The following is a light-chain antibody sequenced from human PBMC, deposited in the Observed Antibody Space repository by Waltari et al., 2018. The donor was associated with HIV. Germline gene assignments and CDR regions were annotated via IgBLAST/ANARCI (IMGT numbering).Light chain of an antibody. CDR1: TGPVSSGHY. Sequence: QTVVTQEPSVTVSPGGTVTLNCTSATGPVSSGHYANWFQQRPGQAPRPLMYSSDKKHSWTPSRFSGSLVGDRAVLVLSPVWPEDETDYYCILFFRSSYLFGGGTKVTVL. CDR2: SSD. CDR3: ILFFRSSYL. V-gene: IGLV7-43*01. J-gene: IGLJ2*01.